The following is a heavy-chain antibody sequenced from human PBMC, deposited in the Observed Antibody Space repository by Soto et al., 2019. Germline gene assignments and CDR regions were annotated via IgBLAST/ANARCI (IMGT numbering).Heavy chain of an antibody. V-gene: IGHV3-48*01. D-gene: IGHD2-2*01. J-gene: IGHJ6*03. Sequence: GSLRLSCAASGFTFSSYSMNWVRQAPGKGLEWVSYISSSSTIYYADSVKGRFTISRDNAKNSLYLQMNSLRAEDTAVYYCARDYCSSTSCSYYYYMEVWGKGNTVTVPS. CDR3: ARDYCSSTSCSYYYYMEV. CDR2: ISSSSTI. CDR1: GFTFSSYS.